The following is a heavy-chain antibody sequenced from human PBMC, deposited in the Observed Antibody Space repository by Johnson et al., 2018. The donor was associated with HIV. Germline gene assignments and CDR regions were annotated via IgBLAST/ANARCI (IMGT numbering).Heavy chain of an antibody. CDR2: ISYDGSTK. CDR3: ARGGSYLTLDDAFDI. D-gene: IGHD1-26*01. V-gene: IGHV3-30*03. Sequence: QMQLVESGGGLVQPGGSLRLSCAASGFTFSSYGMHWVRQAPGKGLEWVAVISYDGSTKYYADSVQGRFTISRDNSKNTLYLQMNSLRAEDTAVYYCARGGSYLTLDDAFDIWGQGTMVTVSS. CDR1: GFTFSSYG. J-gene: IGHJ3*02.